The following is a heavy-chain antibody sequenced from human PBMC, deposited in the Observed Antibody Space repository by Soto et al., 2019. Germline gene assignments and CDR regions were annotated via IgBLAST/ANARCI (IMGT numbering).Heavy chain of an antibody. V-gene: IGHV4-39*01. CDR2: IYYSGST. J-gene: IGHJ3*01. Sequence: ETLSLTCSVSSDSLISYSSFWGWIRQPPGKGLEWIGSIYYSGSTFYNPSLKSRVTISVDTSRKQFSLKLKSVTAADTAVYFCARRQSGGPSAFDLWGQGTMVTVSS. CDR3: ARRQSGGPSAFDL. D-gene: IGHD2-15*01. CDR1: SDSLISYSSF.